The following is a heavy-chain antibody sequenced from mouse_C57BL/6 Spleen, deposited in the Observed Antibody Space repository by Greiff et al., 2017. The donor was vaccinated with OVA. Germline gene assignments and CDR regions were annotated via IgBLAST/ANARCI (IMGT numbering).Heavy chain of an antibody. J-gene: IGHJ4*01. CDR1: GFSLTSYG. CDR2: IWSGGST. Sequence: VQLVESGPGLVQPSQSLSITCTVSGFSLTSYGVHWVRQSPGKGLEWLGVIWSGGSTDYNAAFISRLSISKDNSKSQVFFKMNSLQADDTAIYYCARRDYGSSYPYAMDYWGQGTSVTVSS. V-gene: IGHV2-2*01. CDR3: ARRDYGSSYPYAMDY. D-gene: IGHD1-1*01.